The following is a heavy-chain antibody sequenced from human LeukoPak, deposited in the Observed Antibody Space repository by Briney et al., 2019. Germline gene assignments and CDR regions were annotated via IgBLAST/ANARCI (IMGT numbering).Heavy chain of an antibody. V-gene: IGHV3-21*01. CDR3: ARDVAYGYYFDY. J-gene: IGHJ4*02. Sequence: PGGSLRLSCAASGFTVSSNYMSWVRQAPGKGLEWVSSISSSRSYIYYADSVKGRFTISRDNAKNSLYLQMNSLRAEDTAVYYCARDVAYGYYFDYWGQGTLVTVSS. CDR1: GFTVSSNY. CDR2: ISSSRSYI. D-gene: IGHD4-17*01.